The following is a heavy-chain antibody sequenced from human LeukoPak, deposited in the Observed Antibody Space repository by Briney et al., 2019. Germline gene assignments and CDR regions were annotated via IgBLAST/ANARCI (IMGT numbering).Heavy chain of an antibody. CDR1: GDSISSTSHY. CDR2: IYNSGST. Sequence: SETPSLTCTVSGDSISSTSHYWAWVRQPPGKGLEWIGSIYNSGSTHYNPSLKSRVTISMDTSKNQFSLKLKSVTAADTALYYCARNCTADNDVSRSRDKWFDPWGHGTLVTVSS. V-gene: IGHV4-39*07. J-gene: IGHJ5*02. CDR3: ARNCTADNDVSRSRDKWFDP. D-gene: IGHD2-8*02.